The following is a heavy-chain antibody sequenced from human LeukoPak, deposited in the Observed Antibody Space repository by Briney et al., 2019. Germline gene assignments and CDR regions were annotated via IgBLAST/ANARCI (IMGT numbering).Heavy chain of an antibody. J-gene: IGHJ4*02. D-gene: IGHD4-17*01. Sequence: GGSLRLSCAASGFTFSTYSMSWVRQAPGKGLDRVASINQDGSAEYYVDSVRGRFTISRDNAKNSLYLQVNSLRVDDTAVYYCVRLFGGVTTFDYWGQGTLVTVSS. V-gene: IGHV3-7*01. CDR1: GFTFSTYS. CDR3: VRLFGGVTTFDY. CDR2: INQDGSAE.